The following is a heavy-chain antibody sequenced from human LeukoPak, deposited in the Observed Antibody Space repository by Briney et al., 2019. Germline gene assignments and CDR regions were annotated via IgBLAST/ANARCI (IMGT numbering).Heavy chain of an antibody. CDR3: ARPYCDTTRCYFWFDN. Sequence: ASVKVSCKASGYTFTGYYMHWVRQAPGQGLEWMGWIDLNSGDAKYLQKFQGRVTMTRDTSTSTAYMDLSSLRSDDTAVYYCARPYCDTTRCYFWFDNWGQGTLVTVSS. J-gene: IGHJ4*02. CDR1: GYTFTGYY. CDR2: IDLNSGDA. V-gene: IGHV1-2*02. D-gene: IGHD3-3*01.